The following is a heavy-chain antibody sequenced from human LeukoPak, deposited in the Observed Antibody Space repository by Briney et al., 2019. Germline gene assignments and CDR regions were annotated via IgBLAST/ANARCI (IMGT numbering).Heavy chain of an antibody. D-gene: IGHD3-22*01. CDR2: IKSKTDGETT. CDR3: ARGASYYYDSSGFDY. CDR1: GFTFSDAW. V-gene: IGHV3-15*01. J-gene: IGHJ4*02. Sequence: GGSLRLSCAASGFTFSDAWMNWVRQAPGKGLQWVGRIKSKTDGETTDYTAPVKGRFTLSRDDSKNTLFLQMNSLRAEDTAVYYCARGASYYYDSSGFDYWGQGTLVTVSS.